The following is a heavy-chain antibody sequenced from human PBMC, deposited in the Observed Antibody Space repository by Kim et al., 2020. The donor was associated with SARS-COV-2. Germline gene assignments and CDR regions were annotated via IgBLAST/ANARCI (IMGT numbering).Heavy chain of an antibody. V-gene: IGHV4-59*08. CDR2: ISFDGTT. D-gene: IGHD5-12*01. CDR1: RGSISGFY. CDR3: ARHLPDSTGQYILGN. J-gene: IGHJ1*01. Sequence: SETLSLTCSVSRGSISGFYWSWIRQTPGKRLEWIALISFDGTTTYNPPLESRVTMSVDMSKKEISLKLRSATAADTATYYCARHLPDSTGQYILGNWGQ.